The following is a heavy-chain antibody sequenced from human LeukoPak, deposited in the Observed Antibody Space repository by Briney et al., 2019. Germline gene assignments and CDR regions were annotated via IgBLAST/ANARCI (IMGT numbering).Heavy chain of an antibody. CDR1: GFTFSSYA. D-gene: IGHD6-13*01. J-gene: IGHJ4*02. Sequence: GGSLRLSCAASGFTFSSYAMSWVRQAPGKGLEWVSAISGSGGSTYYADSVKGRFTISRDNSKNTLYLQMNSLRAEDTAVYYCAKSSQKDSSSSYFDYWGQGTLVTVSS. CDR3: AKSSQKDSSSSYFDY. V-gene: IGHV3-23*01. CDR2: ISGSGGST.